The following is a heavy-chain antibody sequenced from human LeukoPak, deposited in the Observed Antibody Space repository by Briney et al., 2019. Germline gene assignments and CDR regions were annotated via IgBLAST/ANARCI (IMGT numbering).Heavy chain of an antibody. D-gene: IGHD2-15*01. J-gene: IGHJ6*02. CDR1: GSTFRSAW. CDR3: VRDRYYTMDV. Sequence: PGGSLRLSCAASGSTFRSAWMHWVRQAPGKGLVWVSLITSDGRRTNYADSVKGRFTISRDNARNTLYLQMNSLRGEDTAVYYCVRDRYYTMDVWGHGTTVTVSS. CDR2: ITSDGRRT. V-gene: IGHV3-74*01.